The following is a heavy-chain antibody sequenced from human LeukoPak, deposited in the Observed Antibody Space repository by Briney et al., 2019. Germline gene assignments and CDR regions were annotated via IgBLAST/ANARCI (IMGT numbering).Heavy chain of an antibody. J-gene: IGHJ6*01. CDR1: GFTFSGFA. CDR2: ISCSGDNT. CDR3: AKMKGHPLPKYYMDV. D-gene: IGHD1-26*01. V-gene: IGHV3-23*01. Sequence: KPGGALRLSCAASGFTFSGFAMSWVRRTPGKGVEWVSGISCSGDNTLYADSVKGRFTISRDNSKNTLYLEMNSLRAEHTAIYYCAKMKGHPLPKYYMDVWGQGTTVTVSS.